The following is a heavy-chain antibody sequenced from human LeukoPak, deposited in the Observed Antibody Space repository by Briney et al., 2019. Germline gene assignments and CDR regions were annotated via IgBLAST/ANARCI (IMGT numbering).Heavy chain of an antibody. CDR3: ARFSSRWRYRAHYYFYMDV. CDR1: GGSISSSSYY. D-gene: IGHD2-2*01. V-gene: IGHV4-39*01. Sequence: SETLSLTCTVSGGSISSSSYYWGWIRQPPGRGLEWIGSMYDSGKTDYNPSVKSRVTISADTSKDQVSLKLSSLTAADTAIYYCARFSSRWRYRAHYYFYMDVWDKGTTVTISS. J-gene: IGHJ6*03. CDR2: MYDSGKT.